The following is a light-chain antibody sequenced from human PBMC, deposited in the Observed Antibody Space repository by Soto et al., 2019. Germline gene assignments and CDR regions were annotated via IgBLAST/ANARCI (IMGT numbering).Light chain of an antibody. J-gene: IGKJ2*01. CDR3: LQDYNYPYT. Sequence: AIPMTQSPSSLSASVGDRVTITCRASQGIRNDLGWYQQKPGKAPKLLIYTASSLQSGVPSRFSGSGSGTDFTLTISSLQPEDFATYYCLQDYNYPYTFGQGTKLEIK. V-gene: IGKV1-6*01. CDR2: TAS. CDR1: QGIRND.